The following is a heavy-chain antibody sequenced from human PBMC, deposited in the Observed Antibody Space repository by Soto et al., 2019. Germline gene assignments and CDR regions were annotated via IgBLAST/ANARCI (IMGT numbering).Heavy chain of an antibody. V-gene: IGHV6-1*01. CDR1: GDXVSSNSDA. CDR2: TYYRSKWYN. J-gene: IGHJ5*02. CDR3: ARALYADNWFDP. D-gene: IGHD2-2*01. Sequence: XQXLSLTCAISGDXVSSNSDAWNWIRQSPSRGLEWLGSTYYRSKWYNDYAVYVKSRITIDPDTSRNQFSLHLNSMTPQDKAVYYCARALYADNWFDPWGQGTLGPVSS.